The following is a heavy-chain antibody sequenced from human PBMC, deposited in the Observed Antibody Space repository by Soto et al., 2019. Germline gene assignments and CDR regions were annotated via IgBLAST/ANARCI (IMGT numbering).Heavy chain of an antibody. CDR1: GDSVSSNSAA. J-gene: IGHJ4*01. CDR3: GRSVRGHGVKFFDY. D-gene: IGHD3-10*01. CDR2: THYRSKWYN. V-gene: IGHV6-1*01. Sequence: PSQTLSLPCAISGDSVSSNSAAWNWFRQSPSRGLEWLGRTHYRSKWYNDYPVSVRSRITINPDTSKNQFSLQLNSVTPEDTAVYYCGRSVRGHGVKFFDYWGQGILVTVSS.